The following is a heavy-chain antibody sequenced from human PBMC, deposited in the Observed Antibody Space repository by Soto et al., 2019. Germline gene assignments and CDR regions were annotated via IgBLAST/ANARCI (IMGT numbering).Heavy chain of an antibody. CDR1: GFTFSDYY. CDR2: ISSSSSYT. V-gene: IGHV3-11*06. D-gene: IGHD3-22*01. Sequence: SLRLSCAASGFTFSDYYMSWIRQAPWKGLEWVSYISSSSSYTNYADSVKGRFTISRDNAKNSLYLQMNSLRAEDTAVYYCARDRNYYDSSGGPDYWGQGTLVTVSS. CDR3: ARDRNYYDSSGGPDY. J-gene: IGHJ4*02.